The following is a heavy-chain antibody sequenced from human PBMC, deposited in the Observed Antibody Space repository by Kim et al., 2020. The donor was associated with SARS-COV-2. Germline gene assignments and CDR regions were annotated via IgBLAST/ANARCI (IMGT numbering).Heavy chain of an antibody. Sequence: GGSLRLSCAASGFTFSSYGMHWVRQAPGKGLECVAVIWYDGSNKYYADSVKGRFTISRDNSKNTLYLQMNSLRAEDTAVYYCARSPSSWYYYYYYMDVWG. CDR1: GFTFSSYG. V-gene: IGHV3-33*01. CDR3: ARSPSSWYYYYYYMDV. J-gene: IGHJ6*03. D-gene: IGHD6-13*01. CDR2: IWYDGSNK.